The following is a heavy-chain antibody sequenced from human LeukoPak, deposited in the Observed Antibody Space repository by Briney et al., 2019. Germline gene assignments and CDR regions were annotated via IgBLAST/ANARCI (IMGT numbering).Heavy chain of an antibody. CDR1: GASISIYY. Sequence: PSQTLSLTCTVSGASISIYYWSWIRQPPGNGLEWIGYIYYSGSTNYNPSLKSRVTISVDTSKNQFSLKLSSVTAADTAVYYCARNKVVVNWFDPWGQGTLVTVSS. CDR3: ARNKVVVNWFDP. J-gene: IGHJ5*02. CDR2: IYYSGST. D-gene: IGHD3-22*01. V-gene: IGHV4-59*08.